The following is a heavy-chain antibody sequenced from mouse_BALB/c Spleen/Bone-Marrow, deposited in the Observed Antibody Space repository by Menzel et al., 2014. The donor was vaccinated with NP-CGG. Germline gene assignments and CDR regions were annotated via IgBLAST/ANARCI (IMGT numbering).Heavy chain of an antibody. V-gene: IGHV14-3*02. CDR1: GFNITDTY. J-gene: IGHJ3*01. CDR2: IDPANGNT. D-gene: IGHD2-1*01. Sequence: EVKLMESGAELVKPGASVKLSCTASGFNITDTYMHWVKQRPEQGLEWIGRIDPANGNTKYDPKFQGKATITADTSSNTAYLQLSSLTAEDTAVYCCARNGNYGDGIAYWGQGTLVTVSA. CDR3: ARNGNYGDGIAY.